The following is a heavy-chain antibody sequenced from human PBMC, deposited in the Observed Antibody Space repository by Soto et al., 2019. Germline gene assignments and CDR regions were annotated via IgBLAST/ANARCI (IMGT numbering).Heavy chain of an antibody. V-gene: IGHV3-23*01. CDR3: AKGNSWSPALVLDI. CDR2: ISGSGGST. D-gene: IGHD1-7*01. J-gene: IGHJ3*02. Sequence: SLRLSCAASGFTFSSYAMNWVRQAPGKGLEWVSAISGSGGSTYYADSVKGRFTISRDSSKNTLYLQMNSLRAEDTAVYYCAKGNSWSPALVLDIWGQGTXVTVSS. CDR1: GFTFSSYA.